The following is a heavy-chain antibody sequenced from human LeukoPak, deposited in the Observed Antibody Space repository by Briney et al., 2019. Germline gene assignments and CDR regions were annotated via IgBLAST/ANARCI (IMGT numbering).Heavy chain of an antibody. CDR1: GFTFSSYA. V-gene: IGHV3-33*08. CDR3: ARAPRRSRWLVPWAARQERYYGMDV. Sequence: PGGSLRLSCAASGFTFSSYAMHWVRQAPGKGLEWVAVIWYDGSNKYYADSVKGRFTISRDNSKNTLYLQMNSLRAEDTAVYYCARAPRRSRWLVPWAARQERYYGMDVWGQGTTVTVSS. CDR2: IWYDGSNK. J-gene: IGHJ6*02. D-gene: IGHD6-19*01.